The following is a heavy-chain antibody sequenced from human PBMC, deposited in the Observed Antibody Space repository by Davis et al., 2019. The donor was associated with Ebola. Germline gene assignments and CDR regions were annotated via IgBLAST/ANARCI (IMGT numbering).Heavy chain of an antibody. V-gene: IGHV3-74*01. CDR2: INSDGRST. D-gene: IGHD6-6*01. CDR3: ARYSSSPYNWFDP. CDR1: GFTFSSYW. Sequence: PGGSLRLSCAASGFTFSSYWMHWVRQAPGKGLVWVSRINSDGRSTSYADSVKGRFTISRDNSKNTLYLQMNSLRAEDTAVYYCARYSSSPYNWFDPWGQGTLVTVSS. J-gene: IGHJ5*02.